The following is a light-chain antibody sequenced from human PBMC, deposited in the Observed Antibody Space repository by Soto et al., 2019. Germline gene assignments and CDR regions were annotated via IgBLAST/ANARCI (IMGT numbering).Light chain of an antibody. CDR3: QQYGSSPGYT. Sequence: EIVLTQSPGTLSLSPGERATLSCRASQSVSSSYLAWYQQKPGQAPRLLIYGASSRATGMPDRFSGSGSGTDFTLTISRLEAEDFAVYYCQQYGSSPGYTFGQGTKLEIK. CDR2: GAS. CDR1: QSVSSSY. J-gene: IGKJ2*01. V-gene: IGKV3-20*01.